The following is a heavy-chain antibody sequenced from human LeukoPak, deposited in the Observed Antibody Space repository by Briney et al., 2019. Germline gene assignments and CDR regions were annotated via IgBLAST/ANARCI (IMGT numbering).Heavy chain of an antibody. Sequence: GGSLRLSCAASGFTFSSYAMHWVRQAPGKGLEWVAVISYDGSNKYYADSVKGRFTISRDNSKNTLYLQMNSLRAEDTAVYYCARDHEAQVSQGGEVLYYGMDVWGQGTTVTVSS. CDR1: GFTFSSYA. D-gene: IGHD3-16*01. J-gene: IGHJ6*02. CDR3: ARDHEAQVSQGGEVLYYGMDV. CDR2: ISYDGSNK. V-gene: IGHV3-30-3*01.